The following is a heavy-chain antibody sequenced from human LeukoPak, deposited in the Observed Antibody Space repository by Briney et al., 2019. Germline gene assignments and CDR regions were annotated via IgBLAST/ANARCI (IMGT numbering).Heavy chain of an antibody. D-gene: IGHD5-18*01. CDR1: GGSIGSHY. Sequence: SETLSLTCTVSGGSIGSHYWTWIRQTPGKGLEWIGYVYDIGSTKYNPSLKSRVTISVDTSKNQFSLRLSSVTAADTAVYYCARGLGGYRRKDGDYWGQGTLVTVSS. CDR2: VYDIGST. J-gene: IGHJ4*02. CDR3: ARGLGGYRRKDGDY. V-gene: IGHV4-59*11.